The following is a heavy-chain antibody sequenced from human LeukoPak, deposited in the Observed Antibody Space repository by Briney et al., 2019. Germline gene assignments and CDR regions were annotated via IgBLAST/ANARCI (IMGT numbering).Heavy chain of an antibody. Sequence: PGGSLRLSCAASGFSFSTHWMSWVRQAPGKGLEWVANIKQDGSEKFYVDSVKGRFTVSRDNGKNSLYLQMDNLRAEDTATYYCARQRGSGSYYHPIDYWGQGALVTVSS. J-gene: IGHJ4*02. V-gene: IGHV3-7*04. CDR1: GFSFSTHW. CDR2: IKQDGSEK. D-gene: IGHD3-10*01. CDR3: ARQRGSGSYYHPIDY.